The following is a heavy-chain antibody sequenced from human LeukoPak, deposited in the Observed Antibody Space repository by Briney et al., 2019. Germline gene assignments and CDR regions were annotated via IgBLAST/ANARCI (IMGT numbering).Heavy chain of an antibody. CDR1: GFTFSSYA. CDR2: ISGSGGST. CDR3: AKEDGDDVPPPTTYYYYGMDV. V-gene: IGHV3-23*01. J-gene: IGHJ6*02. Sequence: PGGSLRLSCAASGFTFSSYAMSWVRQAPGKGLEWVSAISGSGGSTYYADSVKGRFTISRDNSKNTPYLQMNSLRAEDTAVYYCAKEDGDDVPPPTTYYYYGMDVWGQGTTVTVSS. D-gene: IGHD4-17*01.